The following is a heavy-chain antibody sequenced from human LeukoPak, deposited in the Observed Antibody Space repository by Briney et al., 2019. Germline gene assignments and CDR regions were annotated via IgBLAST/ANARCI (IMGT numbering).Heavy chain of an antibody. Sequence: GGSLRLSCAASGFTFSNYAMSWVCQAPGKGLERVSAILGSGGSTYYADSVKGRFTVSRDNSKSTLYLQMNSLRAEDTALYYCAKWGDYDVLTGYYVPDYWGQGTLVTVSS. D-gene: IGHD3-9*01. CDR2: ILGSGGST. CDR1: GFTFSNYA. V-gene: IGHV3-23*01. J-gene: IGHJ4*02. CDR3: AKWGDYDVLTGYYVPDY.